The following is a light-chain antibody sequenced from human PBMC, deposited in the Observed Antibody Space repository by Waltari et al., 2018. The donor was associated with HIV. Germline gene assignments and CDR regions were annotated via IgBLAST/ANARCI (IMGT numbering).Light chain of an antibody. Sequence: FILTQPPSVSESPGKTVPISCARSSGTIGNNYVQWYQQRPGRAPTTVIYEDNKRFSWVPAWFSGFLDTSANSATLTISGLEAEDEADYYCQSYDSYSQVFGGGTRLTVL. CDR1: SGTIGNNY. J-gene: IGLJ2*01. CDR2: EDN. CDR3: QSYDSYSQV. V-gene: IGLV6-57*03.